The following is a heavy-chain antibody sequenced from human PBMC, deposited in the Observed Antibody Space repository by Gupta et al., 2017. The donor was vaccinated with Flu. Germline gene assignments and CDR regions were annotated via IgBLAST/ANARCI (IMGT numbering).Heavy chain of an antibody. J-gene: IGHJ5*02. CDR2: ITPTGST. D-gene: IGHD2-8*02. CDR3: GRAVCSSGVCSDS. Sequence: QVQLQQWGAGLLEPSETLSLTCDVYGGSFSGYYCGWVRQPPGKGLEWIGEITPTGSTNYNPSLKSRLTISLDTSKNQFSLRLNSVTAADTAVYYCGRAVCSSGVCSDSWGQETLVTVSS. CDR1: GGSFSGYY. V-gene: IGHV4-34*01.